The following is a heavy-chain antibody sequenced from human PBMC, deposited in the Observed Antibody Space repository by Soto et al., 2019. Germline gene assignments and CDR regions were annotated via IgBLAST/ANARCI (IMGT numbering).Heavy chain of an antibody. Sequence: ASVKVSCKASGGTFSSYAISGVRQPPGQGLEWMGVIIHIFGTANYAQKFQDRLTITAGESTSKAYIAPSSRRSEDTAVYYCATDVEMATMYLDYYYMDVWGQGTTVTVSS. V-gene: IGHV1-69*13. CDR3: ATDVEMATMYLDYYYMDV. D-gene: IGHD5-12*01. J-gene: IGHJ6*02. CDR2: IIHIFGTA. CDR1: GGTFSSYA.